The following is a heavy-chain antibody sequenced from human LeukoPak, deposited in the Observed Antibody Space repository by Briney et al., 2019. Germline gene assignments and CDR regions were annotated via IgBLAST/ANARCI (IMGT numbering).Heavy chain of an antibody. V-gene: IGHV4-59*01. Sequence: SETLSLTCTVSGGSISSYYWSWIRQPPGKGLEWIGYIYYSGSTNYNPSLKCRVTISVDTSKNQFSLKLSSVTAADTAVYYCASSYGSGSYHIDYWGQGTLVTVSS. CDR3: ASSYGSGSYHIDY. CDR1: GGSISSYY. J-gene: IGHJ4*02. CDR2: IYYSGST. D-gene: IGHD3-10*01.